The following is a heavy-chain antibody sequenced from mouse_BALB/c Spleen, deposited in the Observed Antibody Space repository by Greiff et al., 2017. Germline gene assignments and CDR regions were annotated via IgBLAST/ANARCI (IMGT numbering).Heavy chain of an antibody. CDR3: ARSPSYYDGSGAY. D-gene: IGHD1-1*01. CDR1: GFTFTDTY. CDR2: IDPANGNT. J-gene: IGHJ3*01. Sequence: VQLQQSGAELVKPGASVKLSCTASGFTFTDTYMHWVQQRPEQGLEWIGRIDPANGNTKYDPKFQGMATITADTTSNTAYLQLSSLTSEDTAVYYCARSPSYYDGSGAYWGQGTLVTVSA. V-gene: IGHV14-3*02.